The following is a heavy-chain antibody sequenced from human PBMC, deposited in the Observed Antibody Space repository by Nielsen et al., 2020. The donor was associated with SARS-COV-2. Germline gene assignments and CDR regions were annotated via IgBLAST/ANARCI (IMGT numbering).Heavy chain of an antibody. D-gene: IGHD3-10*01. J-gene: IGHJ4*02. CDR3: ARGSLLWFGELLYIDY. V-gene: IGHV1-18*04. CDR2: ISAYNGNT. CDR1: GYTFTSYS. Sequence: ASVKVSCKASGYTFTSYSISWVRQAPGQGLEWMGWISAYNGNTNYAQKLQGRVTMTTDTSTSTAYMELRSLRSDDTAVYYCARGSLLWFGELLYIDYWGQGTLVTVSS.